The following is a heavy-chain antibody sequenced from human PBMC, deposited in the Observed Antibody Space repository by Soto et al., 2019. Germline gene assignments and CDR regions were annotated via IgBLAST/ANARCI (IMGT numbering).Heavy chain of an antibody. CDR1: GGSFSGYY. J-gene: IGHJ4*02. D-gene: IGHD2-15*01. CDR2: VHHSGST. CDR3: ARPGYCSGGSCYYFDY. Sequence: QVQLQQWGAGLLKPSETLSLTCAVSGGSFSGYYWSWICQLPGQGMEWIGEVHHSGSTNYNPSLKSRVTISVDTSKNQFSLKLSSVTAADTAVYYCARPGYCSGGSCYYFDYWGQGTLVTVSS. V-gene: IGHV4-34*01.